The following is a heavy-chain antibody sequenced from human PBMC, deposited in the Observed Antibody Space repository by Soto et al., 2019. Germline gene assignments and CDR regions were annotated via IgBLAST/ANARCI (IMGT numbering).Heavy chain of an antibody. CDR1: GFSFRRYA. Sequence: EVQVLESGGDLAQPGGSLRLSCAASGFSFRRYAMSWVRQSPGKGLEGVSSISRSGNRTYSADSVRGRFTISRDNSKNTLYLPMYSRRAEDTAVYDCAKDAKILGWLPTSSYGYFWGRGALVTVSS. J-gene: IGHJ4*02. D-gene: IGHD3-9*01. CDR3: AKDAKILGWLPTSSYGYF. CDR2: ISRSGNRT. V-gene: IGHV3-23*01.